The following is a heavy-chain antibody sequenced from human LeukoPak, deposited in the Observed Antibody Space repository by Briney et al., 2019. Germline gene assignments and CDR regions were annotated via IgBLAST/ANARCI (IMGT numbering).Heavy chain of an antibody. Sequence: PGGSLRLSCAASGFTFSSYWMHWVRQAPGKGLVWVSRINSDGSSTSYADSVKGRFTISRDNAKNSLYLQMNSLRAEDTAVYYCARSYNFPYYFDYWGQGTLVTVSS. CDR3: ARSYNFPYYFDY. CDR2: INSDGSST. CDR1: GFTFSSYW. D-gene: IGHD1-20*01. V-gene: IGHV3-74*01. J-gene: IGHJ4*02.